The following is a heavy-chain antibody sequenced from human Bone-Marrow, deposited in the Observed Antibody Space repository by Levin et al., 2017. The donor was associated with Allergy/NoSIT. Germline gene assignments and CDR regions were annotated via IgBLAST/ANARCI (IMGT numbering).Heavy chain of an antibody. Sequence: GGSLRLSCAGSGFTFSNYNMNWIRQAPGKGLEWISYISTSGSNIYYADSVKGRFTVSRDNAKNSLYLHMNSLRAEDTAVYYCTKGGVSEGDSWGQGTLVTVSS. D-gene: IGHD3-16*01. CDR1: GFTFSNYN. J-gene: IGHJ4*02. CDR2: ISTSGSNI. CDR3: TKGGVSEGDS. V-gene: IGHV3-11*01.